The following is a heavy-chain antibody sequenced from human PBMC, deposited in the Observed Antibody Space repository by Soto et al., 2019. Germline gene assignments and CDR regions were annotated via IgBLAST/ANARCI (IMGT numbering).Heavy chain of an antibody. J-gene: IGHJ2*01. CDR2: VYYSGST. CDR3: ARIVESGYTIDFDL. CDR1: GGSFSSGDYY. Sequence: QVQLHESGPGLVKPSQTLSLTCTVPGGSFSSGDYYWSWIRQPPGKGLEWIGYVYYSGSTNYNPSLSSRVTISVDTSKNQFSLNLSSVTAADTAVYYCARIVESGYTIDFDLWGRGTLVTVSS. D-gene: IGHD3-16*02. V-gene: IGHV4-30-4*01.